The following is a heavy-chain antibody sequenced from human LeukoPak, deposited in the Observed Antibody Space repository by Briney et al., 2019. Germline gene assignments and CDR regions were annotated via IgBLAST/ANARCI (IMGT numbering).Heavy chain of an antibody. V-gene: IGHV4-59*12. CDR3: ARREYYYDSSGYYYEYYFDY. CDR2: ISYSGST. D-gene: IGHD3-22*01. J-gene: IGHJ4*02. CDR1: GGSISSYY. Sequence: DPSETLSLTCIVSGGSISSYYWSWIRQPPGKGLEWIGYISYSGSTNYNPSLKSRVTISLDTSKNQFSLKLSSVTAADTAVYYCARREYYYDSSGYYYEYYFDYWGQGTLVTVSS.